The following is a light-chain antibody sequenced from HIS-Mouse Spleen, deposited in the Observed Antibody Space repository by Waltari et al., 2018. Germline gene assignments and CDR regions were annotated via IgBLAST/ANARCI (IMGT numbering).Light chain of an antibody. CDR1: SSDVGGYNY. J-gene: IGLJ2*01. V-gene: IGLV2-14*03. CDR3: SSYTSSSTVV. Sequence: QSALTQPASVSGSPGQSITISCTGTSSDVGGYNYVSWDQQHPGKAPKPMIYDFSNRPSGVSNRFSGSTSGNTASLTSSGLQAEDEADYYCSSYTSSSTVVFGGGTKLTVL. CDR2: DFS.